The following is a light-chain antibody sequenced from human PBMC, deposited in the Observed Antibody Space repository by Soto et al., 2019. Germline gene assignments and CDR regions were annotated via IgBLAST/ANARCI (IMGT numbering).Light chain of an antibody. CDR3: ETWDSNTYV. CDR2: LEGSGSY. CDR1: SGHSSYI. J-gene: IGLJ1*01. V-gene: IGLV4-60*02. Sequence: QPVLTQSSSASASLGSSVSRTCTLSSGHSSYIIAWHQQQPGKAPRYLMKLEGSGSYNKGSGVPDRFSGSSSGADRYLTISNLQFEDEADYYCETWDSNTYVFGTGTKLTVL.